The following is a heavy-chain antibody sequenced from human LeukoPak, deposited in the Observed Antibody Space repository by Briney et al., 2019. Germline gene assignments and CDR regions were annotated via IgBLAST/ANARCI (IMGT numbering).Heavy chain of an antibody. D-gene: IGHD4-17*01. V-gene: IGHV3-48*03. J-gene: IGHJ4*02. CDR2: ISSSGSTI. CDR1: GFTFRSYD. Sequence: GGSLRLSCAASGFTFRSYDMNWVRQAPGKGLEWVSYISSSGSTIYYADSVKGRFTISRDNAKNSLYLQMNSLRAEDTALYYCARGPHGDHQVYFDYWGQGTLVTVSS. CDR3: ARGPHGDHQVYFDY.